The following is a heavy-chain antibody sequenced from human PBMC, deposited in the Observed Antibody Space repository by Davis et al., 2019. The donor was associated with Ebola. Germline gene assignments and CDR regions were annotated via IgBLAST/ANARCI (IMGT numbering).Heavy chain of an antibody. D-gene: IGHD1-14*01. Sequence: ASVKVSCKASGYTFTSYGISWVRQAPGQGLEWMGWMNPNSGNTGYAQKFQGRVTMTRDTSTSTVYMELSSLRSEDTAVYYCARATGGHGYYYYYYMDVWGKGTTVTVSS. CDR2: MNPNSGNT. CDR1: GYTFTSYG. J-gene: IGHJ6*03. V-gene: IGHV1-8*02. CDR3: ARATGGHGYYYYYYMDV.